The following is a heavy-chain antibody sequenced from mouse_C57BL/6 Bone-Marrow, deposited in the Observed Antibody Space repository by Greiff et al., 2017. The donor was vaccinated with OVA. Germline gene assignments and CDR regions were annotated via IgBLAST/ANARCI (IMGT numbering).Heavy chain of an antibody. J-gene: IGHJ3*01. D-gene: IGHD1-1*01. Sequence: EVQLQQSGPELVKPGASVKIPCKASGYTFTDYNMDWVKQSHGKSLEWIGDINPNNGGTISNQKLKGKATLTVDKSSSTAYMELRSLSSEDTAFYYCARLDYGSSPWFAYWGQGTLVTVSA. V-gene: IGHV1-18*01. CDR1: GYTFTDYN. CDR2: INPNNGGT. CDR3: ARLDYGSSPWFAY.